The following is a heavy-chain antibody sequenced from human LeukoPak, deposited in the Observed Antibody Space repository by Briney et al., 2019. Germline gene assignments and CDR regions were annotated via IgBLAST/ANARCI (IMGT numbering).Heavy chain of an antibody. V-gene: IGHV4-39*01. D-gene: IGHD3-10*01. J-gene: IGHJ5*02. CDR3: ARHVVLRITMVRGVRHGWFDP. CDR1: GGSISSSSYY. Sequence: SETLSLTCSVSGGSISSSSYYWGWIRQPPGKGLEWIGTFHYSGSTYYNPSLKSRVTISVNMSKNQFSLKLSSVTAADTAVYYCARHVVLRITMVRGVRHGWFDPWGQGTLVTVSS. CDR2: FHYSGST.